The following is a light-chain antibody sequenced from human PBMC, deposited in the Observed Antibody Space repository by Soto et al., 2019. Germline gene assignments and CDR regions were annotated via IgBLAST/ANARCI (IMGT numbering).Light chain of an antibody. CDR1: QSVSSN. J-gene: IGKJ5*01. Sequence: EIVMTQSPATLSVSPGERATLSCRASQSVSSNLAWYQQKPGQAPRLLIYGASTRATGIPARFSGSGSGTEFTLTNTSLQSEDFAVYYGQQYSNWPPITFGQGTRLEIK. V-gene: IGKV3-15*01. CDR3: QQYSNWPPIT. CDR2: GAS.